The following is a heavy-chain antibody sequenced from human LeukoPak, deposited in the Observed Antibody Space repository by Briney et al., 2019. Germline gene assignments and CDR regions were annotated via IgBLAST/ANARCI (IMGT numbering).Heavy chain of an antibody. J-gene: IGHJ4*02. CDR2: IYPGDSDT. D-gene: IGHD3-10*01. CDR3: VLAGSGSYYFDY. Sequence: GESLKISCKGFGYRFTNYWIGWVRQMPGKGLEWMGIIYPGDSDTRYSPSFQGQVTISADKSINAAYLQWSSLKASDTAMYYCVLAGSGSYYFDYWGQGILVTVSS. CDR1: GYRFTNYW. V-gene: IGHV5-51*01.